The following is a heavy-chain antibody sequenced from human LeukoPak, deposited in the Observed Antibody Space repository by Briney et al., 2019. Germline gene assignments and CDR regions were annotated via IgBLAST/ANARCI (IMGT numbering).Heavy chain of an antibody. CDR1: GGSFSGYY. J-gene: IGHJ5*02. Sequence: SETLSLTCAVYGGSFSGYYWSWIRQPPGKGLEWIGEINHSGSTNYNPSLKSRVTISVDTSKNQFSLKLSSVTAADTAMYYCARRRYGVASRVWFDPWGQGTLVTVSS. V-gene: IGHV4-34*01. CDR2: INHSGST. CDR3: ARRRYGVASRVWFDP. D-gene: IGHD3-3*01.